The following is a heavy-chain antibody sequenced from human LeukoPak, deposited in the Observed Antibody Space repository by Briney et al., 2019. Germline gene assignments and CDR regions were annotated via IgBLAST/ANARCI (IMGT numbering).Heavy chain of an antibody. V-gene: IGHV3-30*04. J-gene: IGHJ3*02. CDR2: ISYDGSNE. D-gene: IGHD3-22*01. Sequence: GGSLRLSCAASGFTFSSYVMHWVRQAPGKGLEWVAIISYDGSNEYYADSVKGRFTISRDNSKNTLYLQMNSLRAADTAVYYCATPPYDSSTYMGAFDIWGQGTMVTVSS. CDR3: ATPPYDSSTYMGAFDI. CDR1: GFTFSSYV.